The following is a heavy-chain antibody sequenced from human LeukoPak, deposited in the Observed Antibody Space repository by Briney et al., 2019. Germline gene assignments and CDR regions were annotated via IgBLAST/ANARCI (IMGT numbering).Heavy chain of an antibody. J-gene: IGHJ4*02. CDR3: AKRGLYFGEAFDS. Sequence: AGGSLRLSCAASGFTFSSYVMSWVRQAPGKGLEWVSSISDGGSRTYYADSVKGRLTISRDNSKNTLYLQMNSLRAEDTAIYYCAKRGLYFGEAFDSWGQGTLVTVSS. V-gene: IGHV3-23*01. CDR2: ISDGGSRT. D-gene: IGHD3-10*01. CDR1: GFTFSSYV.